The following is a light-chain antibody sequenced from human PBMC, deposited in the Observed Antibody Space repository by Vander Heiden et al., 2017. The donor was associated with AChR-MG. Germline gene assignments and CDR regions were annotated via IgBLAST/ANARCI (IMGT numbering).Light chain of an antibody. CDR1: SGHRSYG. CDR3: QSWGTGFWV. CDR2: LNSDGSH. J-gene: IGLJ3*02. Sequence: QLVLPPPTSAPASLGAAAKLTCPLSSGHRSYGMAWHQQQPEKGPRYVMKLNSDGSHSKGDGIPDRFSGSSSGAERYLTISSLQSEDEADYYCQSWGTGFWVFGGGTKLTVL. V-gene: IGLV4-69*02.